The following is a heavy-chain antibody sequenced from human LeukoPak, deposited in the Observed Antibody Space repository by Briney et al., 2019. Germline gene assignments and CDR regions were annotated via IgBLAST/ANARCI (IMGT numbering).Heavy chain of an antibody. CDR2: ISGSGGST. D-gene: IGHD1-26*01. J-gene: IGHJ4*02. V-gene: IGHV3-23*01. CDR1: GFTFSSYA. Sequence: QSGGSLRLSCAASGFTFSSYAMSWVRQAPGKGLEWVSAISGSGGSTYYADSVKGRFTISRGNSKNTLYLQMNSLRADDTAVYYCAIGWSYPNYWGRGTLVTVSS. CDR3: AIGWSYPNY.